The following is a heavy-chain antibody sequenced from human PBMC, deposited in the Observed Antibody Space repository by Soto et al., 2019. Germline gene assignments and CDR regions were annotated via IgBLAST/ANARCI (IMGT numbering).Heavy chain of an antibody. CDR3: AREASASTVNFDY. CDR2: INPSGGST. J-gene: IGHJ4*02. D-gene: IGHD4-17*01. CDR1: GYTFTSYY. Sequence: ASVKVSCKAPGYTFTSYYMHWVRQAPGQGLEWMGIINPSGGSTNSAQKFQGRVTMTRDTSTSTVYMELSSLRSDDTAVYYCAREASASTVNFDYWGQGTLVTVS. V-gene: IGHV1-46*01.